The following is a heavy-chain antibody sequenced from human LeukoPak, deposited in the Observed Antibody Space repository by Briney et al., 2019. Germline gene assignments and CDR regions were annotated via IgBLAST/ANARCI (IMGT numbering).Heavy chain of an antibody. CDR1: GFALSSYA. CDR3: AKAPVTTCRGAYCYPFDY. V-gene: IGHV3-23*01. CDR2: ISDSGNT. D-gene: IGHD2-15*01. Sequence: GGSLRLSCAASGFALSSYAMSWVRQAPGKGLEWVSAISDSGNTYHADSVKGRFTISRDSSKNTLFLQMNRLRPEDAAVYYCAKAPVTTCRGAYCYPFDYWGQGTLVTVSS. J-gene: IGHJ4*02.